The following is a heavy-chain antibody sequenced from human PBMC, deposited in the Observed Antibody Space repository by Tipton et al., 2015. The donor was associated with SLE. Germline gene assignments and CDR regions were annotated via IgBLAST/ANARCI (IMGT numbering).Heavy chain of an antibody. CDR3: ARYSRGSLDS. CDR1: GFTFTNSW. V-gene: IGHV3-74*03. CDR2: ISDGSST. Sequence: LRLSCAASGFTFTNSWMHWVRQAPGKGLVWVSRISDGSSTTYADSVRGRFTISRDNAKNTLYLQMNSLSAEDTAVYYCARYSRGSLDSWGQGTLVTVSS. D-gene: IGHD1-26*01. J-gene: IGHJ4*02.